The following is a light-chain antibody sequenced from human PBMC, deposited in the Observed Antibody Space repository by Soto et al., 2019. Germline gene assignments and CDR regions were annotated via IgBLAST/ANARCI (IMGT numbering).Light chain of an antibody. V-gene: IGLV2-23*01. CDR2: EGS. CDR3: CSYAGSSTHVV. J-gene: IGLJ2*01. Sequence: QSALTQPASVSGSPGQSITISCTGTSSDVGSYNLVSWYQQHPGKAPKLMIYEGSKRPSGVSNRFSGSKSGNTASLTISGLPTADEADYYCCSYAGSSTHVVFGGGTKVTVL. CDR1: SSDVGSYNL.